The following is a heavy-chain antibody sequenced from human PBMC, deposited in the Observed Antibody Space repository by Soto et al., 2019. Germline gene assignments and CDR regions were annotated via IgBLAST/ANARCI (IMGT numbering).Heavy chain of an antibody. J-gene: IGHJ2*01. CDR1: GFTFSSYS. CDR3: EVASTSRNWDFDL. Sequence: EVQLVESGGGLVQPGGSLRLSCAASGFTFSSYSMNWVRRAPGKGLEWVSYISSSSSPIYYADSVKGRFTISRDNAKNSLYLEMNSLRVEDTAVYYCEVASTSRNWDFDLWGRGTLVTVSS. D-gene: IGHD2-2*01. V-gene: IGHV3-48*01. CDR2: ISSSSSPI.